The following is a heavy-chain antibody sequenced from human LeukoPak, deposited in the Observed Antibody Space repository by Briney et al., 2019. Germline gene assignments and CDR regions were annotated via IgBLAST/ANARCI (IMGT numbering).Heavy chain of an antibody. D-gene: IGHD1-26*01. CDR2: IIPIFGSA. J-gene: IGHJ3*02. CDR3: ARPLSGSYVGDAFDI. V-gene: IGHV1-69*05. Sequence: GASVKVSCKASGGTFSTYAISWVRQAPGQGLEWMGGIIPIFGSANYAQKFQGRVTITTDESTSTAYMELSSLRSEDTAVYYCARPLSGSYVGDAFDIWGQGTMVTVSS. CDR1: GGTFSTYA.